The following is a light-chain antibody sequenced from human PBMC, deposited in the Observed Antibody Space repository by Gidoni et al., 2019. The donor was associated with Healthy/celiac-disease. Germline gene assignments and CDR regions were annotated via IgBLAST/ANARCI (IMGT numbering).Light chain of an antibody. V-gene: IGKV2-28*01. J-gene: IGKJ1*01. CDR1: QSLLHSNGYTY. CDR3: MQAIQTPWT. Sequence: DIVMTQSPLSLPVTPGEPASISCRSSQSLLHSNGYTYLDWYLQKPGQSPQLLIYLGSNRASGVPDRFSGSGSGTDFTLKISRVEAEDVGGYYCMQAIQTPWTFGQGTKVEIK. CDR2: LGS.